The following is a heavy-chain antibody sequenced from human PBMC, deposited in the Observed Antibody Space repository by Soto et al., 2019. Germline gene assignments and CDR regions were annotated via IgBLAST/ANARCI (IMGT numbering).Heavy chain of an antibody. J-gene: IGHJ6*02. CDR1: GFTFSSYS. D-gene: IGHD2-8*01. CDR2: ISSSSSYI. Sequence: PGGSLRLSCAASGFTFSSYSMNWVRQAPGKGLEWVSSISSSSSYIYYADSVKGRFTISRDNAKNSLYLQMNSLRAEDTAVYYCARPGEGYCTNGVCPYYHYYYGMDVWGQGTTVTVSS. V-gene: IGHV3-21*01. CDR3: ARPGEGYCTNGVCPYYHYYYGMDV.